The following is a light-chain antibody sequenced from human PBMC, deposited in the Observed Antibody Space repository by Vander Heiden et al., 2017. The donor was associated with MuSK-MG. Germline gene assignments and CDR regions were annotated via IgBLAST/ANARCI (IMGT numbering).Light chain of an antibody. V-gene: IGKV3-11*01. CDR3: HQRSNWPLT. J-gene: IGKJ4*01. CDR2: DAS. Sequence: EIVLTPSPATLSLSPGERATPSCRASQTVSNYLVWYQQKPGQAPRLLIYDASNRATGIPARFSGSGSGTDFTLSISSLEPEDFAVYYCHQRSNWPLTFGGGTKVEIK. CDR1: QTVSNY.